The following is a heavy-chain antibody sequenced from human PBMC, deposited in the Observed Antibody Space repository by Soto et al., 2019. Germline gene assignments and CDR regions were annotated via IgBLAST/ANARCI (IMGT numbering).Heavy chain of an antibody. V-gene: IGHV1-69*13. Sequence: GASVKVSCKASGGTFSSYAISWVRQAPGQGLEWMGGIIPIFGTANYAQKFQGRVTITADESTSTAYMELSSLRSEDTAVYYCARDRIPPHYNWFAPWGQGTLVTVSS. D-gene: IGHD2-21*01. CDR1: GGTFSSYA. J-gene: IGHJ5*02. CDR3: ARDRIPPHYNWFAP. CDR2: IIPIFGTA.